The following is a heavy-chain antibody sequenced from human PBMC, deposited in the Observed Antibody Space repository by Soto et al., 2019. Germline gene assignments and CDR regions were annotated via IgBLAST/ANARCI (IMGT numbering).Heavy chain of an antibody. Sequence: SETLSLTCTVPGASISVFYWSWIRNSAGKGLEWIGRIYATGTTDYNPSLKSRVMMSVDTSKKQFSLKLRSVTAADTAVYYCVRDGTKTLRDWFDPWGQGISVTVSS. CDR1: GASISVFY. J-gene: IGHJ5*02. V-gene: IGHV4-4*07. D-gene: IGHD1-1*01. CDR2: IYATGTT. CDR3: VRDGTKTLRDWFDP.